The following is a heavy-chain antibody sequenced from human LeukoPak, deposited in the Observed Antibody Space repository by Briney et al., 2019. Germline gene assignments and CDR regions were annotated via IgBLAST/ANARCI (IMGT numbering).Heavy chain of an antibody. Sequence: GGSLRLSCAASGFTFSSYGMHWVRQAPGKGLEWVAVIWYDGSNKYYADSVKGRFTISRDNSKNTLYLQMNSLRAEDTAVYYCAREAHILTGSAYYGVDVWGQGTTVTVSS. CDR1: GFTFSSYG. J-gene: IGHJ6*02. D-gene: IGHD3-9*01. CDR3: AREAHILTGSAYYGVDV. CDR2: IWYDGSNK. V-gene: IGHV3-33*01.